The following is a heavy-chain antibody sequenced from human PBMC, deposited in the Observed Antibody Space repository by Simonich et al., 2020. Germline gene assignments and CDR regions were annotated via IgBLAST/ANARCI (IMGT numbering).Heavy chain of an antibody. CDR3: ARTYSGSYYYFDY. D-gene: IGHD1-26*01. CDR2: KNPNSGNT. J-gene: IGHJ4*02. CDR1: GYTFTSYD. Sequence: QVQLVQSGAEVKKPGASVKVSCKASGYTFTSYDINWVRQATGQGLEWMGWKNPNSGNTSYAQKVQGRVTITRNTSISTAYMELSSLRSEDTAVYYCARTYSGSYYYFDYWGQGTLVTVSS. V-gene: IGHV1-8*03.